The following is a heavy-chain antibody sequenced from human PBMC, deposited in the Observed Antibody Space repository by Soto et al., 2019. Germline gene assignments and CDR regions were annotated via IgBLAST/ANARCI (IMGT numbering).Heavy chain of an antibody. CDR1: GFSLSTSGMC. CDR2: IDWDDDK. D-gene: IGHD2-2*02. CDR3: ARIPATAILDGGFYFDY. J-gene: IGHJ4*02. V-gene: IGHV2-70*01. Sequence: SGPTLVNPTQTLTLTCTFSGFSLSTSGMCVSWIRQPPGKALEWLALIDWDDDKYYSTSLKTRLTISKDTSKNQVVLTMTNMDPVDTATYYCARIPATAILDGGFYFDYWGQGTLVTVSS.